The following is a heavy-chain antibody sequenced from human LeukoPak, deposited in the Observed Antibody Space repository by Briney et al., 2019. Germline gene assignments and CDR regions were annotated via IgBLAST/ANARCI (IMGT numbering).Heavy chain of an antibody. Sequence: GGSLRLSCAASGFTFSSYGMHWVRQAPGKGLEWVAVISYDGSNKYYADSVKGRFTISRDNSKNTLYLQMNSLRAEDTAVYYCARGYYDSTEGAFDIWGQGTMVTVSS. D-gene: IGHD3-22*01. CDR2: ISYDGSNK. V-gene: IGHV3-30*19. CDR3: ARGYYDSTEGAFDI. J-gene: IGHJ3*02. CDR1: GFTFSSYG.